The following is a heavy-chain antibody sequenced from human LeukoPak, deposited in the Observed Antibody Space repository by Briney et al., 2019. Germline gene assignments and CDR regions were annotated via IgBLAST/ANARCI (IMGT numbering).Heavy chain of an antibody. D-gene: IGHD6-19*01. CDR2: IYTSGNT. J-gene: IGHJ4*02. Sequence: SQTLSLTCTVSGGSISRGSSYWSWIRQPAGKGLEWIGRIYTSGNTNYNPSLKSRVTISVDTSKNQFSLKLSSVTAADTAVYYCARVRGYSSGWYLDSWGQGTLVTVSS. CDR3: ARVRGYSSGWYLDS. CDR1: GGSISRGSSY. V-gene: IGHV4-61*02.